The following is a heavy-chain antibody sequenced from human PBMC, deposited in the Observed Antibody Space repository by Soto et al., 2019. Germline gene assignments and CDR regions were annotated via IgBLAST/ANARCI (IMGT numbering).Heavy chain of an antibody. CDR2: ISGSGVTT. CDR1: GFTFSSYA. Sequence: GGSLRLSCAASGFTFSSYAMSWVRQAPGKGLDWVSVISGSGVTTYFADSVKGRFTISRDNSKNTLYLQMNSLRADDTAVYYCARYSSGYYSWFDLWGQGTLVTVSS. CDR3: ARYSSGYYSWFDL. D-gene: IGHD6-19*01. V-gene: IGHV3-23*01. J-gene: IGHJ5*02.